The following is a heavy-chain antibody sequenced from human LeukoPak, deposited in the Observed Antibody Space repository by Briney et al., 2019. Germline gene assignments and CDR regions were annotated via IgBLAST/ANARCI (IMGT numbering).Heavy chain of an antibody. J-gene: IGHJ5*02. D-gene: IGHD6-19*01. V-gene: IGHV3-48*01. CDR2: ISSSSTI. Sequence: GGSLRLSCAASGFTFSSYSMNWVRQAPGKGLEWVSYISSSSTIYYADSVKGRFTISRDNAKNSPYLQMNSLRAEDTAVYYCARGGAVSGWFDPWGQGTLVTVSS. CDR1: GFTFSSYS. CDR3: ARGGAVSGWFDP.